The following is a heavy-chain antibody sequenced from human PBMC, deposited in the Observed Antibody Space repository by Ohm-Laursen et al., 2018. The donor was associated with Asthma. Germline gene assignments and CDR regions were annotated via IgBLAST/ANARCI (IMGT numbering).Heavy chain of an antibody. D-gene: IGHD3-10*01. CDR2: ISGSGGST. CDR3: ARTAFGVAVFFFDY. J-gene: IGHJ4*02. Sequence: SLRLSCAASGFTFSSYAMSWVRQAPGKGLEWVSAISGSGGSTYYADSVKGRFTISRGNSKNTLYLQMNSLRPDDTAVYYCARTAFGVAVFFFDYWGQGTLVTVSS. CDR1: GFTFSSYA. V-gene: IGHV3-23*01.